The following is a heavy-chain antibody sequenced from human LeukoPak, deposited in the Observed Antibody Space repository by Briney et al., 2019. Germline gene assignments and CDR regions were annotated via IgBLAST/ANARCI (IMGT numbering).Heavy chain of an antibody. CDR3: ARHEGLYYYGSGSYFDY. V-gene: IGHV4-59*08. CDR2: IYYSGST. Sequence: SETLSLTCTVSGGSISSYYWSWIRQPPGKGLEWIGYIYYSGSTNYNPSLKSRVTISVDTSKNQFSLKLSSVTAADTAVYYCARHEGLYYYGSGSYFDYWGQGTLVTASS. J-gene: IGHJ4*02. D-gene: IGHD3-10*01. CDR1: GGSISSYY.